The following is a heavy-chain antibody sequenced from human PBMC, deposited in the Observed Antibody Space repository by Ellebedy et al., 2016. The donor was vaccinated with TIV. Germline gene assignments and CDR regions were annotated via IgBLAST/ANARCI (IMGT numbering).Heavy chain of an antibody. CDR3: AKVGEYYDFWSGYSPFDY. D-gene: IGHD3-3*01. CDR1: GFTFSTYA. J-gene: IGHJ4*02. CDR2: ISGSGGSGSGGRT. V-gene: IGHV3-23*01. Sequence: GESLKISCTASGFTFSTYAMSWVRQAPGKGLEWVSTISGSGGSGSGGRTYYADSVKGRLTISRDNSKNTLYLQMNSLRAEDTAVYYCAKVGEYYDFWSGYSPFDYWGQGTLVTVSS.